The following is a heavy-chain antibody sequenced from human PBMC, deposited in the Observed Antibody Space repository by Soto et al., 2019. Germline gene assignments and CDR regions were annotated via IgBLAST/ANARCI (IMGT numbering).Heavy chain of an antibody. CDR1: GGSLSGNY. D-gene: IGHD2-21*02. J-gene: IGHJ4*02. Sequence: SETLSLTCAVYGGSLSGNYWVWIRQHPGKGLEWIGETHHSGSTAYNPSLKSRVTISVDTSRNQFSLKLNSVTAADTAVYYCARTTAAIHLNYWSQGTLVTVSS. V-gene: IGHV4-34*01. CDR3: ARTTAAIHLNY. CDR2: THHSGST.